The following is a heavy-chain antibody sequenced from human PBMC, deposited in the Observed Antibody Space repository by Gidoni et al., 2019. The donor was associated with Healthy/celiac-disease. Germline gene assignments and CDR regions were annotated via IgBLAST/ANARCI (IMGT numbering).Heavy chain of an antibody. V-gene: IGHV1-3*01. CDR2: INAGNGNT. CDR3: AREGGGHFWSGYHDY. D-gene: IGHD3-3*02. J-gene: IGHJ4*02. CDR1: GYTFTSYA. Sequence: QVQLVQSGAEVKKPGASVKVSCKASGYTFTSYAMHWVRQAPGQRLEWMGWINAGNGNTKYSQKFQGRVTITRDTSASTAYMELSSLRSEDTAVYYCAREGGGHFWSGYHDYWGQGTLVTVSS.